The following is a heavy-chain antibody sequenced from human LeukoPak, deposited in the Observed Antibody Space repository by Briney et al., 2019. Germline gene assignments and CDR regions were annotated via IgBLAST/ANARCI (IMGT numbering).Heavy chain of an antibody. V-gene: IGHV1-2*02. J-gene: IGHJ4*02. CDR1: GYTFTGYY. D-gene: IGHD2-2*01. CDR3: ARAGYCSSTSCYAEWYYFDY. CDR2: INTNSGGT. Sequence: GASVKVSCKATGYTFTGYYMHWVRQAPGRGLEWMGWINTNSGGTNYAQKFQGRVTLTRDTSISTAYMDLSRLRSDDSAVYYCARAGYCSSTSCYAEWYYFDYWGQGTLVTVSS.